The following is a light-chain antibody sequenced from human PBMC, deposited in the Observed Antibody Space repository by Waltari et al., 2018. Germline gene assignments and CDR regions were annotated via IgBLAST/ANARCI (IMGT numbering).Light chain of an antibody. CDR1: QDISNW. J-gene: IGKJ1*01. CDR2: TVS. CDR3: QQASGLPWT. V-gene: IGKV1-12*01. Sequence: DIQMTQSPSSVSASVGYRVTITCRASQDISNWLAWYQQKSGKAPKLLIHTVSTLQIGVPPRFSGSGSGTDFTLTISSLQPEDFATYFCQQASGLPWTFGQGTKVEIK.